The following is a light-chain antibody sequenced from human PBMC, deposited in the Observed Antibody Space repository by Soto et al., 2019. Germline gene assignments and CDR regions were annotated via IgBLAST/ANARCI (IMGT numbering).Light chain of an antibody. CDR1: QSLLDSNGYSY. CDR2: LGS. Sequence: DMVMTQAPLSLPVTPGEPASISCRSSQSLLDSNGYSYLNWYLQKPGQSPQLLIYLGSNRAPGVPDRFSGSGSGTDFTLKISRVEAEDVGVYYCMQSLQTRTFGQGTKV. V-gene: IGKV2-28*01. J-gene: IGKJ1*01. CDR3: MQSLQTRT.